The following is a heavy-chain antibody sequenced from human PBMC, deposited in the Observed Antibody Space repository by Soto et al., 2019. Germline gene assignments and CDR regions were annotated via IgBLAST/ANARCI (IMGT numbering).Heavy chain of an antibody. J-gene: IGHJ4*02. D-gene: IGHD6-13*01. V-gene: IGHV1-69*12. CDR1: GGTFSSYA. CDR3: ARARQQLGQKKGYYFDY. CDR2: IIPIFGTA. Sequence: QVQLVQSGAEVKKPGSSVKVSCKASGGTFSSYAISWVRQAPGQGLEWMGGIIPIFGTANYAQKFQGRVTITADESTSTAYMERSSLRSEDTAVYYCARARQQLGQKKGYYFDYWGQGTLVTVSS.